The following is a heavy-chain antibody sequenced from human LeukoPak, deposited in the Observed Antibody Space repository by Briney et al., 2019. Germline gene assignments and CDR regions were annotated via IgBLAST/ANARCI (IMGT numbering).Heavy chain of an antibody. J-gene: IGHJ4*02. CDR1: GYTFTGYY. CDR3: ARDAGIVVVVAAPDFDY. V-gene: IGHV1-2*02. CDR2: INPNSGGT. D-gene: IGHD2-15*01. Sequence: ALVKVSCKASGYTFTGYYMHWVRQAPGQGLEWMGWINPNSGGTNYAQKFQGRVTMTRDTSISTAYMELSRLRSDDTAVYYCARDAGIVVVVAAPDFDYWGQGTLVTVSS.